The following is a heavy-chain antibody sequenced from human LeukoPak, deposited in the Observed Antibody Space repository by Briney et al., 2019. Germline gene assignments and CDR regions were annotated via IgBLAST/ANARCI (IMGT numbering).Heavy chain of an antibody. V-gene: IGHV1-2*02. J-gene: IGHJ5*02. CDR2: IDPNSGGT. CDR1: GYTFTGYY. Sequence: ASVKVSCKASGYTFTGYYMHWVRQAPGQGPEWMGWIDPNSGGTNYAQKFQGRVTMTRDTSLSTVYMELSRLRSDDTAVYYCATQATSGWHFSWGQGTLVTVSS. CDR3: ATQATSGWHFS. D-gene: IGHD6-19*01.